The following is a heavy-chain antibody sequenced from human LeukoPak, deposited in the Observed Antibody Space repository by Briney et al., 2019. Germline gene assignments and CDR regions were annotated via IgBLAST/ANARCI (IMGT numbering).Heavy chain of an antibody. CDR2: IKADGGEK. V-gene: IGHV3-7*01. CDR1: AFTFSTYW. Sequence: GGSLRLSCAASAFTFSTYWMNWFRQTPGKGLEWVAKIKADGGEKDHVASVKGRFTISRDNAKNSLYLQMNSLRAEDTAVYYCARGGGNFDYWGQGTLVTVSS. J-gene: IGHJ4*02. D-gene: IGHD2-15*01. CDR3: ARGGGNFDY.